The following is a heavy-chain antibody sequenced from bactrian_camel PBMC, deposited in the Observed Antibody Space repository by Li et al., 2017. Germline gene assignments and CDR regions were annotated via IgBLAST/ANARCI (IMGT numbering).Heavy chain of an antibody. CDR1: RDTYNC. Sequence: HVQLVESGGGSVEAGGSLSLSCATSRDTYNCIAWFRQASGKEREGIATIHTLNNRTYYTDAVKGRFTISHDAAKNSIDLQMNSLKPDDTAVYYCAATGQMLSVAGCRTQGTQVTVS. V-gene: IGHV3S63*01. D-gene: IGHD1*01. J-gene: IGHJ4*01. CDR2: IHTLNNRT.